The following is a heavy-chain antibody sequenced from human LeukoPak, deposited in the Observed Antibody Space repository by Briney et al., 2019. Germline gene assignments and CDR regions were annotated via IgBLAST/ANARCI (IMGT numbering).Heavy chain of an antibody. V-gene: IGHV1-2*06. Sequence: GASVKVSCKASGCTFTGCYMHWVRQAPGQGLEWMGRINPNSGGANYAQKFQGRVTMTRDTSISTAYMELSRLRSDDTAVYYCATYDSSGYPLGYWGQGTLVTVSS. J-gene: IGHJ4*02. CDR3: ATYDSSGYPLGY. CDR2: INPNSGGA. CDR1: GCTFTGCY. D-gene: IGHD3-22*01.